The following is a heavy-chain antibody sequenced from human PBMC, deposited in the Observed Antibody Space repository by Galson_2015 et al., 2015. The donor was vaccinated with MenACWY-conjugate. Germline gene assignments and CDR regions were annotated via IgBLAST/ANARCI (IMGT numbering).Heavy chain of an antibody. J-gene: IGHJ6*02. D-gene: IGHD2-15*01. V-gene: IGHV6-1*01. CDR1: GDSVSSNSAA. CDR3: AREERGSYYYYGLDV. Sequence: CAISGDSVSSNSAAWNWIRQSPSRGLEWLGRTYYRSKWYTDYSVTVKSRISINPDTSQNQISLQLKSVTPDDTAVYLCAREERGSYYYYGLDVWGQGTTVTVSS. CDR2: TYYRSKWYT.